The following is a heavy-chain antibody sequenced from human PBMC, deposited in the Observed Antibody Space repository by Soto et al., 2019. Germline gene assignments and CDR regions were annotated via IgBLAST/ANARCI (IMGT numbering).Heavy chain of an antibody. CDR1: RFPFTSYG. Sequence: EVQLLESGGGLVQPGGSLRLSCAASRFPFTSYGVSWVRQAPGKGLEWVSTINTNGNRHYADSVKGRFTISRDSSESMLYLDMNNLRAEDTALYYCARKLGVGHYPFRHWGQGTLVTVSS. CDR2: INTNGNR. D-gene: IGHD7-27*01. V-gene: IGHV3-23*01. CDR3: ARKLGVGHYPFRH. J-gene: IGHJ4*02.